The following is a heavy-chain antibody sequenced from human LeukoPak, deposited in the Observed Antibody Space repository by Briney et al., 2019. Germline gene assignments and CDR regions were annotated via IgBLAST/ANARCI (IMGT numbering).Heavy chain of an antibody. CDR2: MYPGDSDT. V-gene: IGHV5-51*01. Sequence: GESLKISCRGSGYSFSTYWVGWVRQMPGKGLEWMGIMYPGDSDTRYSPSFQGQFTISADKSISTAYLQWSSLKASDTAMYYCARREGYNMGAFDIWGQGTMITVSS. CDR1: GYSFSTYW. J-gene: IGHJ3*02. CDR3: ARREGYNMGAFDI. D-gene: IGHD5-24*01.